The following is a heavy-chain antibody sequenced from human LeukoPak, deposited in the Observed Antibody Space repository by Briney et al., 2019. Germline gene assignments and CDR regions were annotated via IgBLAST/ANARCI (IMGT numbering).Heavy chain of an antibody. J-gene: IGHJ4*02. CDR2: IIYCGST. D-gene: IGHD3-10*01. CDR1: GGSIRGSSYY. CDR3: ARHYGP. Sequence: SETLSLTCTVSGGSIRGSSYYWGRVRQPPGKGLEWIGSIIYCGSTHYNPSLKGRVPISVDTSKNQFSLKLNSVTATDTAVYYCARHYGPWGQGTLVTVSS. V-gene: IGHV4-39*01.